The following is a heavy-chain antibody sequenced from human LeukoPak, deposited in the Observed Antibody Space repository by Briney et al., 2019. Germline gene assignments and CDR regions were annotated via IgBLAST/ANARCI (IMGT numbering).Heavy chain of an antibody. J-gene: IGHJ3*02. Sequence: SETLSLTCTVSGDSISSGSYYWSWIRQPAGKGLEWIGRIYTSGSTNYNPSLKSRVTISVDTSKNQFSLKLSSVTAADTAVYYCARHHYDNNGAFDIWGQGTMVTVSS. V-gene: IGHV4-61*02. CDR1: GDSISSGSYY. CDR2: IYTSGST. D-gene: IGHD3-22*01. CDR3: ARHHYDNNGAFDI.